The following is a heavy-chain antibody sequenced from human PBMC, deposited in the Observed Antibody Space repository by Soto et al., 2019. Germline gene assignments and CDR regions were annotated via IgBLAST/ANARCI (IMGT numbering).Heavy chain of an antibody. Sequence: GGSLRLSCAASGFTFSSYAMSWVRQAPGKGPEWVSSISGSGDVIHYADSVKGRFTISRDNSKNTLYLQMNSLRAEDTAVYYCAKTTYDSSGYYEAFDYWGQGTLVNVSS. CDR2: ISGSGDVI. CDR1: GFTFSSYA. J-gene: IGHJ4*02. CDR3: AKTTYDSSGYYEAFDY. D-gene: IGHD3-22*01. V-gene: IGHV3-23*01.